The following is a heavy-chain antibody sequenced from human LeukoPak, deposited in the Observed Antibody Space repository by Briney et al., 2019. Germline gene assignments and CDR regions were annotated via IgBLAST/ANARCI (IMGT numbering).Heavy chain of an antibody. CDR3: ARVSATVVTDYYFDY. CDR2: IYYSGST. D-gene: IGHD4-17*01. Sequence: SETLSLTCTVSGGSISSGGYYWSWIRQHPGKGLEWIGCIYYSGSTYYNPSLKSRVTISVDTSKNQFSLKLSSVTAADTAVYYCARVSATVVTDYYFDYWGQGTLVTVSS. CDR1: GGSISSGGYY. V-gene: IGHV4-31*03. J-gene: IGHJ4*02.